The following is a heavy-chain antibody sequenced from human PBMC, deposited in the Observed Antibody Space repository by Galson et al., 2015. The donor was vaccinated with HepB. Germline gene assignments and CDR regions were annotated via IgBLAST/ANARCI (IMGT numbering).Heavy chain of an antibody. Sequence: SLRLSCAASGFTFSSYSMNWVRQAPGKGLEWVSSISSSSSYIYYADSVKGRFTISRDNAKNSLYLQMNSLRAEDTAVYYCARGVVVPAATNYYYYYYMDVWGKGTTVTVSS. CDR1: GFTFSSYS. CDR2: ISSSSSYI. V-gene: IGHV3-21*01. CDR3: ARGVVVPAATNYYYYYYMDV. J-gene: IGHJ6*03. D-gene: IGHD2-2*01.